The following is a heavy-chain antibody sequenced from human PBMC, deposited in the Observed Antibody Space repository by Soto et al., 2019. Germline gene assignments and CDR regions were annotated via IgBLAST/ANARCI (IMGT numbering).Heavy chain of an antibody. Sequence: DSVKVACKVSGYTLTELSMHWVRQAPGKGLEWMGGFDPEDGETIYAQKFQGRVTMTEDTSTDTAYMELSSLRSEDTAVYYCATDPEGDYDYWGQGTLVTVSS. CDR3: ATDPEGDYDY. D-gene: IGHD3-10*01. V-gene: IGHV1-24*01. J-gene: IGHJ4*02. CDR1: GYTLTELS. CDR2: FDPEDGET.